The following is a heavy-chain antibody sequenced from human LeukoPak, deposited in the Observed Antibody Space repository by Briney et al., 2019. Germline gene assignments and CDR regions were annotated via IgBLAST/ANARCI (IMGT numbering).Heavy chain of an antibody. J-gene: IGHJ6*02. D-gene: IGHD1-14*01. CDR1: GFTFSSYS. Sequence: GGSLRLSCAASGFTFSSYSMNWVRQAPGKGLEWVSYISSSSSTIYYADSVKGRFTISRDNAKNSLYLQMNSLRAEDTAVYYCARGRPDPPRGYYYYYGMDVWGQGTTVTVSS. V-gene: IGHV3-48*01. CDR2: ISSSSSTI. CDR3: ARGRPDPPRGYYYYYGMDV.